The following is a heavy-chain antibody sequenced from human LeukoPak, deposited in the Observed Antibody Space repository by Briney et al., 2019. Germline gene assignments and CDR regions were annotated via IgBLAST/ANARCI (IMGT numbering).Heavy chain of an antibody. CDR2: ISYDGSNK. CDR1: GFTFSSYA. Sequence: GGSLRLSCAASGFTFSSYAMHWVRQAPGKGLEWVAVISYDGSNKYYADSVKGRFTISRDNSKNTLYLQMNSLRAEDTAVYYCARARDCSSTSCYPFFDYWGQGTLVTVSS. CDR3: ARARDCSSTSCYPFFDY. J-gene: IGHJ4*02. V-gene: IGHV3-30-3*01. D-gene: IGHD2-2*01.